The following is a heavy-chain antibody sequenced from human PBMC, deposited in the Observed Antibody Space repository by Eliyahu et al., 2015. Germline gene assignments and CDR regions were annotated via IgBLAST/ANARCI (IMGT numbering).Heavy chain of an antibody. CDR3: AAESDDFWSGPRTWFDP. J-gene: IGHJ5*02. CDR2: IYYSGST. V-gene: IGHV4-59*01. Sequence: QVQLQESGPGLVKPSETLSLTCTVSGGXISXYYWSWIRQPPGKGLEWIGYIYYSGSTNYNPSLKSRVTISVDTSKNQFSLKLSSVTAADTAVYYCAAESDDFWSGPRTWFDPWGQGTLVTVSS. CDR1: GGXISXYY. D-gene: IGHD3-3*01.